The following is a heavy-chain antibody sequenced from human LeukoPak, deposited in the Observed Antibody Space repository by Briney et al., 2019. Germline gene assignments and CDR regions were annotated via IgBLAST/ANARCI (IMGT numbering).Heavy chain of an antibody. D-gene: IGHD2-2*01. CDR2: INHSGST. Sequence: PSETLSLTCAVYGGSFSGYYWSWIRQPPGKGLEWIGEINHSGSTNYNPSLKSRVTMSVDKSKNQFSLQLSSVTAADTAVYYCARTEAFCSDTSCSNWFDPWGQGTLVTVSS. CDR3: ARTEAFCSDTSCSNWFDP. V-gene: IGHV4-34*01. CDR1: GGSFSGYY. J-gene: IGHJ5*02.